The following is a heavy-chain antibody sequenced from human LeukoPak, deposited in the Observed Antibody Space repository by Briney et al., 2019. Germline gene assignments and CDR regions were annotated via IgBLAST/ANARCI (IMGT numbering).Heavy chain of an antibody. CDR1: GFTFSDHY. V-gene: IGHV3-72*01. CDR3: ARLADYVAFDI. Sequence: GGSLRLSCAASGFTFSDHYMDWVRQAPGKGLEWVGRTRSKANSYTTEYAASVKGRFTISRDDSKNSLYLQMNSLKTEDTAVYYCARLADYVAFDIWGQGTMVTVSS. J-gene: IGHJ3*02. D-gene: IGHD4-17*01. CDR2: TRSKANSYTT.